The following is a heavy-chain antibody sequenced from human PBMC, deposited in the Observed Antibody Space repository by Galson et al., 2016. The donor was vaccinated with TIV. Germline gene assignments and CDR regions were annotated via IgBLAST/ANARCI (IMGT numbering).Heavy chain of an antibody. D-gene: IGHD3-9*01. CDR1: GFSLTTSGVS. CDR3: ALVPGGFSGLGPFDN. Sequence: PALVKPTQTVTLTCTFSGFSLTTSGVSVVWIRQPPGKALEWLARIDWDGDKHFSASLKTRLSIAKDTSKGQVVLRLTDVDPVDTGTYYCALVPGGFSGLGPFDNWGQGTPVTVSS. J-gene: IGHJ4*02. CDR2: IDWDGDK. V-gene: IGHV2-70*11.